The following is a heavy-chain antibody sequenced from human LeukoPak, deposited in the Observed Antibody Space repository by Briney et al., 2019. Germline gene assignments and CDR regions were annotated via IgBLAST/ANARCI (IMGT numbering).Heavy chain of an antibody. Sequence: GGSLRLSCVASALTFSSHWMSWVRQAPGKGLEWVANIKQDGSEKHYVDSVTGRFTISRDNTKNSLYLQMNSLRADDTAVYYCARDLAGPPQEAFDIWGQGTMVTVSS. CDR2: IKQDGSEK. CDR1: ALTFSSHW. J-gene: IGHJ3*02. V-gene: IGHV3-7*01. CDR3: ARDLAGPPQEAFDI.